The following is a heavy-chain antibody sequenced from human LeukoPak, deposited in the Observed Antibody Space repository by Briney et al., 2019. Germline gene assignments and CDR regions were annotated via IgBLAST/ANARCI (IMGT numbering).Heavy chain of an antibody. D-gene: IGHD5-18*01. CDR1: GGSFSGYY. J-gene: IGHJ6*02. Sequence: SETLSLTCAVYGGSFSGYYWSWIRQPPGKGLEWIGEINHSGSTNYNPSLKSRVTISVDTSKNQFSLQLSSVTAADTAVYYCARGQYSYGYRYYYYGMDVWGQGTTVTVSS. CDR3: ARGQYSYGYRYYYYGMDV. V-gene: IGHV4-34*01. CDR2: INHSGST.